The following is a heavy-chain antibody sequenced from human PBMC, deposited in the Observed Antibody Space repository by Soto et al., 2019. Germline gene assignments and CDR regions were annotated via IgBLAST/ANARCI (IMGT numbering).Heavy chain of an antibody. V-gene: IGHV3-23*01. CDR1: GFTFTRYV. Sequence: PXXSLRLSFTACGFTFTRYVMWWVHQAPGKGLEWFSAISGSGGDIYYADSVKDRFTTSRDNSKNTLYLQMNSLTDEDAAVYYCAKGSSYARPYYFDLWGQGTLVTVSS. CDR3: AKGSSYARPYYFDL. D-gene: IGHD3-16*01. CDR2: ISGSGGDI. J-gene: IGHJ4*02.